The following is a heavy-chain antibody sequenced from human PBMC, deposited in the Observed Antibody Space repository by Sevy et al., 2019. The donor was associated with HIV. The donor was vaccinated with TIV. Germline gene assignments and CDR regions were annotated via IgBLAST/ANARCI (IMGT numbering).Heavy chain of an antibody. V-gene: IGHV3-33*01. D-gene: IGHD1-1*01. CDR3: AREPGAAGNYFDY. CDR1: GFTFSSYG. J-gene: IGHJ4*02. CDR2: IWYDGSNK. Sequence: GGSLRLSCAASGFTFSSYGMHWVRQAPGNGLEWVAVIWYDGSNKYYADSVKGRFTISRDNSKNTLYLQMNSLRAEDTAVYYCAREPGAAGNYFDYWGQGTLVTVSS.